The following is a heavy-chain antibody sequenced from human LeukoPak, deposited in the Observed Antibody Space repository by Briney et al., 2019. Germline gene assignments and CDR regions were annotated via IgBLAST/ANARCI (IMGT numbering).Heavy chain of an antibody. D-gene: IGHD3-22*01. V-gene: IGHV4-59*01. CDR2: IYYSGST. CDR1: GGSISSYY. J-gene: IGHJ4*02. CDR3: ARVKNYYDSSGYYSPFDY. Sequence: SETLSLTCTVSGGSISSYYWSWIRQPPGKGLEWIGYIYYSGSTNYNPSLKSRVTMSVDTSKNQFSLKLSSVTAADTAVYYCARVKNYYDSSGYYSPFDYWGQGTLVTVSS.